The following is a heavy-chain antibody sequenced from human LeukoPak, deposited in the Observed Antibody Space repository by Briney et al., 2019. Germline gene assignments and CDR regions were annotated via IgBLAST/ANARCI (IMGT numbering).Heavy chain of an antibody. CDR3: ARGGSPKAFDC. CDR1: EFTFTHYG. Sequence: GGSLRLSCAATEFTFTHYGMDWGRQAPGKGRGWGAYISGDTRTIYYAGSVKGRFTTPRDNAKDSVYLQMTVLRAEDAAVYYCARGGSPKAFDCWGEGTLVTVSA. D-gene: IGHD3-10*01. V-gene: IGHV3-48*04. CDR2: ISGDTRTI. J-gene: IGHJ4*02.